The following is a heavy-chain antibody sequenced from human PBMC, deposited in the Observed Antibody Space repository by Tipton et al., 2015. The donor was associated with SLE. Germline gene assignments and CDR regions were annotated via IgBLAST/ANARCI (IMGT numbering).Heavy chain of an antibody. D-gene: IGHD3-3*01. CDR2: IYHSGNT. J-gene: IGHJ6*03. CDR1: GGSISSGSHY. CDR3: ARARSEDEFCSDYVYYYFYMDV. V-gene: IGHV4-39*07. Sequence: LRLSCTVSGGSISSGSHYWGWIRQSPGKGLEWIGSIYHSGNTYYNPPLQRRITISQDTSKKLFSLKLTSVTAADSAVYFCARARSEDEFCSDYVYYYFYMDVGGRGTSVTVSS.